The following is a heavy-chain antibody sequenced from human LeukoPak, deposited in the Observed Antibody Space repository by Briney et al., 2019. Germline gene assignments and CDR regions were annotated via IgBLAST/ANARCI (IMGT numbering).Heavy chain of an antibody. Sequence: SGPTLVNPTQTLTLTCTFSGFPLSTSGMCVSWIRQPPGKALEWLARTDWDDDKYYSTSLKTRLTISKDTSKNQVVLTMTNMDPVDTATYYCARIRLAPAEYFQHWGQGTLVTVSS. V-gene: IGHV2-70*11. J-gene: IGHJ1*01. CDR2: TDWDDDK. D-gene: IGHD5/OR15-5a*01. CDR3: ARIRLAPAEYFQH. CDR1: GFPLSTSGMC.